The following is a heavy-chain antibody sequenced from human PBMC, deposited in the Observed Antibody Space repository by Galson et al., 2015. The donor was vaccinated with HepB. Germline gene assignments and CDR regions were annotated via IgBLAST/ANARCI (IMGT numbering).Heavy chain of an antibody. D-gene: IGHD2-2*01. V-gene: IGHV1-18*01. CDR2: ISVYNGNT. Sequence: SVKVSCKASDYTFTNYGISWVRQAPGQGLEWMGWISVYNGNTNYAQKLQGRVTMTTEKSTSTAYMELSSLRSEDTAVYYCARGAGYCSSTSCYHKRRMGAMDVWGKGTTVTVSS. CDR3: ARGAGYCSSTSCYHKRRMGAMDV. J-gene: IGHJ6*04. CDR1: DYTFTNYG.